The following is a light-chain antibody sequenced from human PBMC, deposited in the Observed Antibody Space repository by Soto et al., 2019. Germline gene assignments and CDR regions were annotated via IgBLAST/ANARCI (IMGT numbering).Light chain of an antibody. J-gene: IGKJ1*01. CDR3: QQYGSSLKWT. V-gene: IGKV3-20*01. Sequence: EIVLTQSPGTLSLSPGERATLSCRASQSVSSSYLAWYQQKPGQAPRLLIYGAYSRATGIPDRFSGSGSGTDFTLTIRRLEPEDFAVYYCQQYGSSLKWTFGKGNKLDIK. CDR1: QSVSSSY. CDR2: GAY.